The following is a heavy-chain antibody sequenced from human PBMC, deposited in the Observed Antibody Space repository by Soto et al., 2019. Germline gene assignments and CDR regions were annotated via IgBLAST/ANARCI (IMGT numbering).Heavy chain of an antibody. CDR3: STLGGTAMVKIDY. J-gene: IGHJ4*02. CDR2: IIPIFGTA. CDR1: GGTFSSYA. D-gene: IGHD5-18*01. Sequence: QVQLVQSGAEVKKPGPSVKVSCKASGGTFSSYAISWVRQAPGQGLEWMGGIIPIFGTANYAQKFQGRVTIYADKSTSTAYMELRSLRSEDTSVYYCSTLGGTAMVKIDYGGQGTLVTVSS. V-gene: IGHV1-69*06.